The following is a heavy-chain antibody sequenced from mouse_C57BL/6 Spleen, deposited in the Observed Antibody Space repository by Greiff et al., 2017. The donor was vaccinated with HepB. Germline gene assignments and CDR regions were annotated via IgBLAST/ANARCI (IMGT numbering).Heavy chain of an antibody. V-gene: IGHV5-17*01. Sequence: DVHLVESGGGLVKPGGSLKLSCAASGFTFSDYGMHWVRQAPEKGLEWVAYISSGSSTMYYADTVKGRFTISRDNTKNTLFLQMTSLRSEDTAMYYCARAHYGSIYAMDYWGQGTSVTVAS. D-gene: IGHD1-1*01. J-gene: IGHJ4*01. CDR1: GFTFSDYG. CDR3: ARAHYGSIYAMDY. CDR2: ISSGSSTM.